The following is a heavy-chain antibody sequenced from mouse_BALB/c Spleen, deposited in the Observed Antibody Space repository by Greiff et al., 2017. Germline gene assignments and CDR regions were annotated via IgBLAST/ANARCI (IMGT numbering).Heavy chain of an antibody. Sequence: QVQLQQSGAELAKPGASVKMSCKASGYTFTSYWMHWVKQRPGQGLEWIGYINPSTGYTEYNQKFKDKATLTADKSSSTAYMQLSSLTSEDSAVYYCARWLGNFDYWGQGTTLTVSS. CDR3: ARWLGNFDY. CDR1: GYTFTSYW. D-gene: IGHD4-1*01. CDR2: INPSTGYT. J-gene: IGHJ2*01. V-gene: IGHV1-7*01.